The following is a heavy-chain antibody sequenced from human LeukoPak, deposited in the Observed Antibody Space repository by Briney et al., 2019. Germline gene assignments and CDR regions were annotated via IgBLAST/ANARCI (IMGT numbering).Heavy chain of an antibody. CDR2: IYSSGST. Sequence: SETLSLTCRVSGASINSGSNYWGWIRQPPGKTLEWIGSIYSSGSTYYNPSLKSRVIIMIDTPKNHFSLTLSSLTAADTAVYYCARSDGYGLVGIWGQGTMVTASS. V-gene: IGHV4-39*07. J-gene: IGHJ3*02. D-gene: IGHD3-10*01. CDR3: ARSDGYGLVGI. CDR1: GASINSGSNY.